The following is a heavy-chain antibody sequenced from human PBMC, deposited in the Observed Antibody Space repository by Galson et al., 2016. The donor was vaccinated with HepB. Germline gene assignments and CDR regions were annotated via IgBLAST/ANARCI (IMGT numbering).Heavy chain of an antibody. CDR1: GFTFSSYG. CDR3: AKDGYYYDSSGYYTYYFDC. V-gene: IGHV3-30*18. J-gene: IGHJ4*02. Sequence: SLRLSCAASGFTFSSYGVHWVRQTPGKGLEWVAVISYDGSNKYYADSVKGRFTISRDNSKNTLYLQMNSLRAEDTAVYYCAKDGYYYDSSGYYTYYFDCWGQGTLVTVSS. D-gene: IGHD3-22*01. CDR2: ISYDGSNK.